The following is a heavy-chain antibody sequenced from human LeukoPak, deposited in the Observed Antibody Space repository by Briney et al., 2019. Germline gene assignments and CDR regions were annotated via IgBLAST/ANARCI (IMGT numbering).Heavy chain of an antibody. CDR3: AKGLPLRVVPAALLYYYYGMAV. CDR1: GFTFSGFP. J-gene: IGHJ6*02. Sequence: GGALRLSCAASGFTFSGFPMHWVRQAPGKGLEGVAVISYDGSKKYYADSVKGRFTISRDNSKNTLYLQMNSLRAEDTAVYYCAKGLPLRVVPAALLYYYYGMAVWGQGTTVTVYS. V-gene: IGHV3-30*04. D-gene: IGHD2-2*01. CDR2: ISYDGSKK.